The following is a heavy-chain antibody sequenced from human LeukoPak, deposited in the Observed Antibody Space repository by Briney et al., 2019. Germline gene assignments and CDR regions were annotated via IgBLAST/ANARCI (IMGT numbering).Heavy chain of an antibody. CDR1: GGSISSYY. Sequence: SETLSLTCTVSGGSISSYYWSWIRQPAGKGLEWIGRIYTSWSTNYNPSLKNRVTMSVDTSKNQFSLKLISVTAADTAVYYCARDRGSSWYYEDWGQGTLVTVSS. J-gene: IGHJ4*02. CDR2: IYTSWST. V-gene: IGHV4-4*07. CDR3: ARDRGSSWYYED. D-gene: IGHD6-13*01.